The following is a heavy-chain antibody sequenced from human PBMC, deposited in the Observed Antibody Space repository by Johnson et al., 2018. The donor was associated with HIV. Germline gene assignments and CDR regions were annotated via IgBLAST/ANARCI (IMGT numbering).Heavy chain of an antibody. Sequence: VQLVESGGALVQPGGSLRLSCAASGFTFSSYAMTWVRQAPGKGLEWVSGISGSGGSTFYADSVKGRFTISRDNSKNTLYLQMNSVRAEDTAVHYCASTYYNFWSGPPSSAFDIWGQGTMVTVSS. CDR1: GFTFSSYA. CDR3: ASTYYNFWSGPPSSAFDI. CDR2: ISGSGGST. V-gene: IGHV3-23*04. J-gene: IGHJ3*02. D-gene: IGHD3-3*01.